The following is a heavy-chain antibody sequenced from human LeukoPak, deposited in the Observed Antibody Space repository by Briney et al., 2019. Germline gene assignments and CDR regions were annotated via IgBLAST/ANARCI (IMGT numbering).Heavy chain of an antibody. J-gene: IGHJ4*02. D-gene: IGHD6-13*01. Sequence: PSETLSLTCAVYGASFSGYYWSWIRQPPGKGLEWIGEINHSGSTNYNPSLKSRVTISVDTSKNQFSLKLSSVTAADTAVYYCARLRAVTRSSSWLQVRRRFDYWGQGTLVTVSS. CDR1: GASFSGYY. V-gene: IGHV4-34*01. CDR2: INHSGST. CDR3: ARLRAVTRSSSWLQVRRRFDY.